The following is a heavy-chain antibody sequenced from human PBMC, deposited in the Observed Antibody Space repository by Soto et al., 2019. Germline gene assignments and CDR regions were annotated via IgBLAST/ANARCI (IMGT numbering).Heavy chain of an antibody. Sequence: GGSLRLSCAASGFTFSSYAMSWVRQAPGKGLEWVSAISGSGGSTYYADSVKGRFTISRDNSKNTLYLQMNSLRAEDTAVHYCAKDKYSGSYHSEDAFDIWGQGTMVTVSS. CDR2: ISGSGGST. J-gene: IGHJ3*02. CDR1: GFTFSSYA. CDR3: AKDKYSGSYHSEDAFDI. D-gene: IGHD1-26*01. V-gene: IGHV3-23*01.